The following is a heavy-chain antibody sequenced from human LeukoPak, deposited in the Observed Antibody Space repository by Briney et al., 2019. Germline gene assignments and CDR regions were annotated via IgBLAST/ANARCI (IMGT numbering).Heavy chain of an antibody. CDR2: IYSGGST. D-gene: IGHD5-18*01. CDR3: ARVGGPYSYGPDY. CDR1: GFTVSSNY. J-gene: IGHJ4*02. V-gene: IGHV3-66*01. Sequence: PGGSLRLSCAASGFTVSSNYMSWVRQAPGKGLEWVAVIYSGGSTYYADSVKGRFTISRDNSKNTLYLQMNSLRAEDTAVYYCARVGGPYSYGPDYWGQGTLVTVSS.